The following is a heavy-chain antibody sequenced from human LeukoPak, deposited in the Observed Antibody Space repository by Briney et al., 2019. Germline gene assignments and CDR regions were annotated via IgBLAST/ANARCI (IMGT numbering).Heavy chain of an antibody. CDR1: GYTFTSYY. CDR3: ARDLGIVATMVAVTVWAFDI. J-gene: IGHJ3*02. CDR2: INPSGGST. D-gene: IGHD5-12*01. V-gene: IGHV1-46*01. Sequence: ASVKVSCKASGYTFTSYYMHWVRQAPGQGLEWMGIINPSGGSTSYAQKFQGRVIMTRDTSTSTVYMELSSLRSEDTAVYYCARDLGIVATMVAVTVWAFDIWGQGTMVTVSS.